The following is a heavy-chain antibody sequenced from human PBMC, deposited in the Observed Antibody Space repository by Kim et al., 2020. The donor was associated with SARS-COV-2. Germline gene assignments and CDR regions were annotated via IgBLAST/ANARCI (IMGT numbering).Heavy chain of an antibody. Sequence: GGSLRLSCAASGFTFSSYAMHWVRQAPGKGLEWVAVISYDGSNKYYADSVKGRFTISRDNSKNTLYLQMNRLRAEDTAVYYCARGDGKHPKAKVDYWGQG. CDR3: ARGDGKHPKAKVDY. V-gene: IGHV3-30*04. CDR2: ISYDGSNK. CDR1: GFTFSSYA. J-gene: IGHJ4*02.